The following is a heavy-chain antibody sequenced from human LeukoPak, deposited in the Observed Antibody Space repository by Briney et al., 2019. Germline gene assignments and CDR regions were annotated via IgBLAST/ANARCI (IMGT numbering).Heavy chain of an antibody. CDR1: GGSISSYY. J-gene: IGHJ5*02. V-gene: IGHV4-59*08. CDR2: IYYSGNT. D-gene: IGHD3-3*01. CDR3: ARRVYDSNWFDP. Sequence: SETLSLTCTVSGGSISSYYWSWIRQPPGKGLEWIGYIYYSGNTNYNPSLKSRVTISVDTSKNQFSLKLSSVTAADTAVYYCARRVYDSNWFDPWGQGTLVTVSS.